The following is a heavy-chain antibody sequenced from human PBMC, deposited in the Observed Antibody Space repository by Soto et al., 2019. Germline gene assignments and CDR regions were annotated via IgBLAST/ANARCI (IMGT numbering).Heavy chain of an antibody. V-gene: IGHV4-4*02. Sequence: HVQLQESGPGLVKPSGTLSLTCAVSGGSISSSNWWSWVRQPPGKGLERLGEIYHSGSTNYNPSLKSRVTTSVDKSKNQFSLKLSSVTDADTAVYYCARFLACRDYDGRSDYWGQGTLVTVSS. CDR1: GGSISSSNW. CDR2: IYHSGST. J-gene: IGHJ4*02. CDR3: ARFLACRDYDGRSDY. D-gene: IGHD4-17*01.